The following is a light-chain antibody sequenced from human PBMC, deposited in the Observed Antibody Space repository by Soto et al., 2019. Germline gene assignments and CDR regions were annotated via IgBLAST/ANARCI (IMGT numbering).Light chain of an antibody. V-gene: IGKV4-1*01. CDR3: QQYYSSPVT. Sequence: DIVMTQSPDSLAVSPGERATINCKSSQSLVLSSNNKNYLIWYQQKPGQPPKLLIYWASTRESGVPERFSGSGSGTDFTLTISSLQTEDAAVYFCQQYYSSPVTFGGGTKVEIK. J-gene: IGKJ4*01. CDR1: QSLVLSSNNKNY. CDR2: WAS.